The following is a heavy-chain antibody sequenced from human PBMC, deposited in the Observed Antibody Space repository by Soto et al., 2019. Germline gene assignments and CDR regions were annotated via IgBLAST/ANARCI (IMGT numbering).Heavy chain of an antibody. CDR2: IYHSGST. CDR1: GGSISSSNW. CDR3: ARILDGGNKEGYFDY. V-gene: IGHV4-4*02. J-gene: IGHJ4*02. D-gene: IGHD2-15*01. Sequence: SETLSLTCAVSGGSISSSNWWSWVRQPPGKGLEWIGEIYHSGSTNYNPSLKSRVTISVDKSKNQFSLKLSSVTAADTAVYYCARILDGGNKEGYFDYWGQGTLVTVSS.